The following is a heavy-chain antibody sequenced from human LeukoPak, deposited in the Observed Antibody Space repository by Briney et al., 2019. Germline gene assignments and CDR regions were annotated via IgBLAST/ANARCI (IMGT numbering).Heavy chain of an antibody. CDR2: IYTSGST. CDR1: GGSISSGSYY. D-gene: IGHD1-26*01. J-gene: IGHJ2*01. V-gene: IGHV4-61*02. CDR3: ATDGNFDL. Sequence: SETLSLTCTVSGGSISSGSYYWSWIRQPAGKGLEWIGRIYTSGSTNYNPSLKSRVTISVDTPKNQFSLKLSSVTAADTAVYYCATDGNFDLWGRGTLVTVSS.